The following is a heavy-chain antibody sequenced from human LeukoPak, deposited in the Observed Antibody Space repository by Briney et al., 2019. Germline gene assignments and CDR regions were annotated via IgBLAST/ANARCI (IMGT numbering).Heavy chain of an antibody. J-gene: IGHJ3*02. D-gene: IGHD4-23*01. CDR2: ISYDGTIK. Sequence: GRSLRLSCAASGFTFSIYAMHWVRQAPGKGLEWVAIISYDGTIKDYADSVKGRFTISRDNSENTLYLQMNSLRAEDTAVYYCARRDFYGGNSLDAFDIWGQGTMVTVSS. CDR1: GFTFSIYA. V-gene: IGHV3-30-3*01. CDR3: ARRDFYGGNSLDAFDI.